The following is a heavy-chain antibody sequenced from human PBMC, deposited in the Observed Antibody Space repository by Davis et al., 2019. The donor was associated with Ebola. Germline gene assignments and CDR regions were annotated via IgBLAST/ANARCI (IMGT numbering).Heavy chain of an antibody. V-gene: IGHV3-74*03. D-gene: IGHD3-16*01. CDR1: GFTFSRSW. CDR3: ARGFEPYAMDV. Sequence: GESLKISCAASGFTFSRSWMHWVRQAPAKGLVWVSRVNGDGGTTTYADSVKGRFTISRDNAKNTLYLQMNSLRDEDTAVYYCARGFEPYAMDVWGQGTTVTVSS. CDR2: VNGDGGTT. J-gene: IGHJ6*02.